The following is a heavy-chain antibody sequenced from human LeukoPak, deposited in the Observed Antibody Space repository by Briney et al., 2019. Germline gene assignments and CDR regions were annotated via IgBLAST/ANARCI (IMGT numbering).Heavy chain of an antibody. D-gene: IGHD4-17*01. J-gene: IGHJ5*02. CDR2: IYYSGST. Sequence: SETLSLTCTVSGGPISSYYWTWIRQPPGKGLEWIGYIYYSGSTNYNPSLKGRVTISVDTSKNQFSLKLSSVTAADTAVYYCAKDGGDYGDYEGWFDPWGQGTLVTVSS. CDR1: GGPISSYY. CDR3: AKDGGDYGDYEGWFDP. V-gene: IGHV4-59*01.